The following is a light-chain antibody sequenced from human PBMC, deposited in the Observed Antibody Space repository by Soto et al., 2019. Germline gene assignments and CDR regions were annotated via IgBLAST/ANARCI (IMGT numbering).Light chain of an antibody. J-gene: IGLJ1*01. CDR1: SSDIGSYNY. V-gene: IGLV2-14*03. Sequence: QSALTQPASVSGSPGQSIAISCTGTSSDIGSYNYVSWYQHHPGKVPKLLLYDVSVRPSGISDRFSGSKSGNTASLTISGLQAEDEADYYCDSYTSTTSLYVFGTGTKLTVL. CDR3: DSYTSTTSLYV. CDR2: DVS.